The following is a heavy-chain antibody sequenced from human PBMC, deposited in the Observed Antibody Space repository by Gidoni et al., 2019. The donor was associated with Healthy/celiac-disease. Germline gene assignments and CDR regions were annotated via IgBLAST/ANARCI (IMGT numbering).Heavy chain of an antibody. CDR1: GFTFSSYE. J-gene: IGHJ4*02. CDR2: ISSSGSTI. CDR3: ARDDEAVPAAPLDY. Sequence: EVQLVESGGGLVQPGGSLRLSCAASGFTFSSYEMNWVRQAPGKGLEWVSYISSSGSTIYYADSVKCRFTISRDNAKNSLYLQMNSLRAEDTAVYYCARDDEAVPAAPLDYWGQGTLVTVSS. V-gene: IGHV3-48*03. D-gene: IGHD2-2*01.